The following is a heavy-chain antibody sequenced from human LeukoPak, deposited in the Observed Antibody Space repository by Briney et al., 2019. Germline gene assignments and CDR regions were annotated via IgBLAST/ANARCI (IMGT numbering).Heavy chain of an antibody. CDR1: GGSISSYY. J-gene: IGHJ4*02. CDR2: IYSSGST. D-gene: IGHD3-10*01. V-gene: IGHV4-59*10. Sequence: SETLSLTCAVSGGSISSYYWSWIRQPAGKGREWIGRIYSSGSTNYNPSLRSRVTMSVDTSKNQFSLNLNSVTAADTAVYYCAKYVSGHYFDYWGQGMLVTVSS. CDR3: AKYVSGHYFDY.